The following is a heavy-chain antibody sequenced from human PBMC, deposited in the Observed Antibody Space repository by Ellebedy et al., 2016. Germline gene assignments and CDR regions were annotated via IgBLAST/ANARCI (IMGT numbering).Heavy chain of an antibody. CDR2: IDNNGDGT. D-gene: IGHD2-8*01. J-gene: IGHJ4*02. V-gene: IGHV3-23*01. CDR1: GFTFRSQT. Sequence: GESLKISCAASGFTFRSQTMSWVRQASGKGPEWVSSIDNNGDGTFYAESVKGRFTTSRDNSKNTLYLQLNSLRAEDTAIYYCAKGGMQYFENWGQGTRVTVSS. CDR3: AKGGMQYFEN.